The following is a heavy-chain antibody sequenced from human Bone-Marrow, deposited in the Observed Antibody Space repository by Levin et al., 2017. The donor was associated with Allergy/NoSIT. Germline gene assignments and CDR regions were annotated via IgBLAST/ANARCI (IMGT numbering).Heavy chain of an antibody. CDR3: ARGGRGVGATLETYYYYGLDV. Sequence: GGSLRLSCAASGFIFSNYWMHWVRQVPGKGLVWVSRIKSDGSNSGYADSVKGRITISRDNAKSTLYLQMNSLRAEDTAVYYCARGGRGVGATLETYYYYGLDVWGQGTTVTVSS. D-gene: IGHD1-26*01. CDR1: GFIFSNYW. V-gene: IGHV3-74*01. J-gene: IGHJ6*02. CDR2: IKSDGSNS.